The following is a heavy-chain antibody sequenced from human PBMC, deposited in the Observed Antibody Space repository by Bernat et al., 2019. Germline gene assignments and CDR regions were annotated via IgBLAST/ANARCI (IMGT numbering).Heavy chain of an antibody. J-gene: IGHJ4*02. Sequence: EVQLVQSGAEVKKPGESLKISCKGSGYIFTTYWIAWVRQMPGKGLEWMGIIYPGDSDTRYSPAFKGPVTISADKSSSTAYLQWSSLKASDTAIYYCARHGPRAATNELDSWGQGTLVTVSS. CDR3: ARHGPRAATNELDS. V-gene: IGHV5-51*01. CDR1: GYIFTTYW. CDR2: IYPGDSDT. D-gene: IGHD6-25*01.